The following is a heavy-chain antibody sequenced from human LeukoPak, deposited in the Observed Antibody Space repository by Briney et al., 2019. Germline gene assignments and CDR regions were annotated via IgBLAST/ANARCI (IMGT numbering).Heavy chain of an antibody. CDR1: GGSISTRSNA. J-gene: IGHJ4*02. D-gene: IGHD2/OR15-2a*01. V-gene: IGHV4-39*01. CDR3: AGHHPRNTVDF. Sequence: PSETLSLTCSVSGGSISTRSNAWGWVRQPPGKGLEWIASIYYGGTTGRTYYNPSLRSRLTIPVDTSKNQFSLRLNSVTAADTAVYYCAGHHPRNTVDFWGQGTLVTVSS. CDR2: IYYGGTTGRT.